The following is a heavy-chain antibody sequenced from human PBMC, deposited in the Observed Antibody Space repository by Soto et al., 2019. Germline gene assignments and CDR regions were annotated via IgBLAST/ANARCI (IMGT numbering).Heavy chain of an antibody. CDR3: ARGPQWLVYYYYGMDV. Sequence: QVHLVESGGGVVQPGRSLRLSCAASGFTFSSYAVNWVRQAPGKGLEWVAVVSYDGSTKYYADSVKGRFTISRDNSRNTLYLQMNSLRVEDTAVYHWARGPQWLVYYYYGMDVWGQGTTVTVSS. J-gene: IGHJ6*02. D-gene: IGHD6-19*01. CDR2: VSYDGSTK. CDR1: GFTFSSYA. V-gene: IGHV3-30-3*01.